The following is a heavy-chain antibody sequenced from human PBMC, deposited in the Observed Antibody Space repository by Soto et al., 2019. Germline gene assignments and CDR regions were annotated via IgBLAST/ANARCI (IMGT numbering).Heavy chain of an antibody. CDR1: GGSISSSSYY. D-gene: IGHD5-12*01. J-gene: IGHJ4*02. V-gene: IGHV4-39*01. CDR3: ARAKGGYDNIDY. CDR2: LYCSGST. Sequence: QLQLQESGPGLVKPSATLSLTCTVSGGSISSSSYYWGWMRQPPGKWLEWIGSLYCSGSTYYNPSLKSRVTISVDTYKNQFSLKLSSVTAADTAVYYCARAKGGYDNIDYWGQGTLVTVSS.